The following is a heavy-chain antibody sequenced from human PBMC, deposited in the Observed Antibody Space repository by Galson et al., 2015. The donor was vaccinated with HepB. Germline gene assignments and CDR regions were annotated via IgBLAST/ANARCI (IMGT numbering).Heavy chain of an antibody. D-gene: IGHD2/OR15-2a*01. CDR3: ARRGNQKYYYGLDV. V-gene: IGHV4-59*08. J-gene: IGHJ6*02. CDR1: GGSINTYY. Sequence: LTCTVSGGSINTYYWSWIRQSPGKGLEWIGYIYYTGSTNYNPSLKSRVIMSVDTSKNQLSLNLRSVTAADTAVYFCARRGNQKYYYGLDVWGQGTTVTVSS. CDR2: IYYTGST.